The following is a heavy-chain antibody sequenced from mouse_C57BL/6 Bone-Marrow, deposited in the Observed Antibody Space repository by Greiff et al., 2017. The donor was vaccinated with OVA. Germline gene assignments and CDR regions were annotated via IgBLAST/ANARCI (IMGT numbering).Heavy chain of an antibody. CDR2: IDPETGGT. D-gene: IGHD1-1*01. J-gene: IGHJ3*01. CDR1: GYTFTDYE. Sequence: VQGVESGAELVRPGASVTLSCKASGYTFTDYEMHWVKQTPVHGLEWIGAIDPETGGTAYNQKFKGKAILTADKSSSTAYMELRSLTSEDSAVYYCTNLPPHYYYGNFFAYWGQGTLVTVSA. CDR3: TNLPPHYYYGNFFAY. V-gene: IGHV1-15*01.